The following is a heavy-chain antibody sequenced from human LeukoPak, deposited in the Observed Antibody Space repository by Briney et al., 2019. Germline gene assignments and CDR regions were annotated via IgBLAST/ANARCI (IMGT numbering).Heavy chain of an antibody. Sequence: SETLSLTCDVSGGSIDSTNWWNWVRPPPGKGLEWIGEIHHDGRINYNPSLKSRVTLSVDKSKNQFPLRLNSVTAADTAMYYCARSHDHLWGNYPDYWGQGTLVTVSS. V-gene: IGHV4/OR15-8*01. CDR3: ARSHDHLWGNYPDY. CDR1: GGSIDSTNW. CDR2: IHHDGRI. J-gene: IGHJ4*02. D-gene: IGHD3-16*02.